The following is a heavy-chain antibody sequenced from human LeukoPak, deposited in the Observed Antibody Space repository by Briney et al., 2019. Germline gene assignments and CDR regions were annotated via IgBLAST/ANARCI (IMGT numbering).Heavy chain of an antibody. J-gene: IGHJ4*02. CDR2: VSGDGAGT. D-gene: IGHD7-27*01. V-gene: IGHV3-43*02. CDR1: GFMFDDYV. CDR3: ASLGPLDG. Sequence: PGGSLRLSCEASGFMFDDYVMHWVRQAPGKGLEWVSLVSGDGAGTYYADSVKGRFTISRDNSKNSLFLQMNSLRTEDTALYFRASLGPLDGWGQGTRVTVSA.